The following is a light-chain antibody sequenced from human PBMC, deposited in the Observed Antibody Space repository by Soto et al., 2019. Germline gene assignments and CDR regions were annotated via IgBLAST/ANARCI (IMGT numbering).Light chain of an antibody. V-gene: IGLV2-14*01. J-gene: IGLJ1*01. Sequence: QSVLTQPASVSGSPGQSITISCTGTSSDVGYYNFVSWYQQHPGNAPKLMIYEVSNRPSGVSNRFSGSKSGNTASLTISGLQAEDEADYYCSSYSGNSTLYVFGTGTKVTVL. CDR1: SSDVGYYNF. CDR2: EVS. CDR3: SSYSGNSTLYV.